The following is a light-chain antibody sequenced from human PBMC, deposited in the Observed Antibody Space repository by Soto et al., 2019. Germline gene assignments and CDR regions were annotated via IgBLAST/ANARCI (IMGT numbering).Light chain of an antibody. J-gene: IGLJ1*01. CDR1: TRDIAGYNY. V-gene: IGLV2-14*01. Sequence: AGTQPASVSGSLGQSITISCTGTTRDIAGYNYISWYQQLPGKAPKLMIYQVTIRPSGISNRFSGSKSGNTASLTISGLQAEDEADYYCTSFSSSTSLYVFGTGTKVTV. CDR2: QVT. CDR3: TSFSSSTSLYV.